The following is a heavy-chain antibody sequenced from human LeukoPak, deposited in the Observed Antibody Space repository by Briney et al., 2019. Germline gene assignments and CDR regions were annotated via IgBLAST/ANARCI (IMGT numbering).Heavy chain of an antibody. CDR3: ARAHDAFDI. CDR2: ISYDGSNK. CDR1: GFTFSSYA. V-gene: IGHV3-30-3*01. Sequence: GALRLSCAASGFTFSSYAMHWVRQAPGKGLEWVAVISYDGSNKYYADSVKGRFTISRDNSKNTLYLQVNSLRAEDTAVYYCARAHDAFDIWGQGTMVTVSS. J-gene: IGHJ3*02.